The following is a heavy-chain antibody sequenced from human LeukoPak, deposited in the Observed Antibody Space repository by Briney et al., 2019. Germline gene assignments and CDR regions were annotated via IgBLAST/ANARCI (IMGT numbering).Heavy chain of an antibody. V-gene: IGHV3-7*01. D-gene: IGHD1-26*01. CDR3: ARGSGSSWRDDAFDI. J-gene: IGHJ3*02. Sequence: GGSLRLSCAASGFTFSSYWMSWVRQAPGKGLGWVANIKQDGSEKYYVDSVKGRFTISRDNAKNSLYLQMNSLRAEDTAVYYCARGSGSSWRDDAFDIWGQGTMVTVSS. CDR2: IKQDGSEK. CDR1: GFTFSSYW.